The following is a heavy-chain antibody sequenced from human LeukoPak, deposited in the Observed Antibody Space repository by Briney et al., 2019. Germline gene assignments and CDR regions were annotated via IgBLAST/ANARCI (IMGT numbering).Heavy chain of an antibody. V-gene: IGHV4-39*07. CDR3: ARGPSGYSGSWYSMYWWFDP. CDR1: GGSISSSSYY. D-gene: IGHD6-13*01. J-gene: IGHJ5*02. CDR2: IYYSGST. Sequence: SETLSLTCTVSGGSISSSSYYWGWIRQPPGKGLEWIGSIYYSGSTYYNPSLKSRVTISVDTSKNQFSLKLSSVTAADTAVYYCARGPSGYSGSWYSMYWWFDPWGQGTLVTVSS.